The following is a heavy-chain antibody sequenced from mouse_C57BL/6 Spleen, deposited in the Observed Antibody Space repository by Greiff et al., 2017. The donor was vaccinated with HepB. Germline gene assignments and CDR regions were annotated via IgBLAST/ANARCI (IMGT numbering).Heavy chain of an antibody. CDR2: IRSKSNNYAT. Sequence: EVMLVESGGGLVQPKGSLKLSCAASGFSFNTYAMNWVRQAPGKGLEWVARIRSKSNNYATYYADSVKDRFTISRDDSESMLYLQMNNLKTEDTAMYYCVTTVGYYFDYWGQGTTLTVSS. CDR1: GFSFNTYA. CDR3: VTTVGYYFDY. V-gene: IGHV10-1*01. D-gene: IGHD1-1*01. J-gene: IGHJ2*01.